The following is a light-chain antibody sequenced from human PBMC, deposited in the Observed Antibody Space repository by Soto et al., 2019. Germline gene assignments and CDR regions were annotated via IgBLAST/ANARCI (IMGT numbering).Light chain of an antibody. CDR1: QTIYSN. Sequence: IMMTQSPATLSVSLGERATLSCRAGQTIYSNVAWYQQRPGQALRLLIYRASTRATGVPARFSGSGSGTEFTLTISSLQSEDFAIYYCQQYQNLWTFGQGTKVEIK. J-gene: IGKJ1*01. CDR2: RAS. CDR3: QQYQNLWT. V-gene: IGKV3-15*01.